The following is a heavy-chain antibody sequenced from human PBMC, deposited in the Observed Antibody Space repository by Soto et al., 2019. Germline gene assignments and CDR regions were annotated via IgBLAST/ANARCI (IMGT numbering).Heavy chain of an antibody. D-gene: IGHD6-13*01. J-gene: IGHJ4*02. CDR3: ARRMQQRTGSYDF. CDR1: GYIFSNYW. Sequence: GESLKISCKGSGYIFSNYWIGWVRQMPGKGLEWMGIIYPGDSDTKYSPSFQGQVTISADKPISTAYLQWSGLKASDTAMYFCARRMQQRTGSYDFWGQGTLVTVSS. V-gene: IGHV5-51*01. CDR2: IYPGDSDT.